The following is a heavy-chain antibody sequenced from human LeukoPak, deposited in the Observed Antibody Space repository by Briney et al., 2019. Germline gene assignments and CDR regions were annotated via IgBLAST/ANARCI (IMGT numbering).Heavy chain of an antibody. CDR3: VRDLDWGAFDV. D-gene: IGHD3/OR15-3a*01. V-gene: IGHV3-30*03. CDR1: GFSFSNYV. CDR2: IAHDGSNK. J-gene: IGHJ3*01. Sequence: GGSLKLSCAASGFSFSNYVMQWVRQVPGKGLEWVALIAHDGSNKYYADSVKGRFTISRDNRKSTVSLQMNSLRAEDTALYYCVRDLDWGAFDVWGQGTMVTVSS.